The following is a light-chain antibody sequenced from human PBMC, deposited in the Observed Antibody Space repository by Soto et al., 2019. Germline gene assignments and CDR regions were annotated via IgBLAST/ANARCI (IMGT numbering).Light chain of an antibody. CDR1: SSDVGGYNH. Sequence: QSALTQPASVSGSPGQSITISCTGTSSDVGGYNHVSWYQQHPGKAPKLIIYGTNNRPSGVPDRFSGSKSGMSASLAITGLQAADEANYYCQSYDNSLSGSRVFGGGTKVTVL. CDR2: GTN. CDR3: QSYDNSLSGSRV. V-gene: IGLV2-14*01. J-gene: IGLJ3*02.